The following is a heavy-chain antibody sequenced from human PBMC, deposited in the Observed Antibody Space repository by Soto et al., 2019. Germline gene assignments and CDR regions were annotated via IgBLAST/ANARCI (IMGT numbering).Heavy chain of an antibody. CDR1: GYTFTSYG. V-gene: IGHV1-18*01. CDR3: ARDPPLLWFGELLSFYYYFMDV. D-gene: IGHD3-10*01. CDR2: ISAYNGNT. J-gene: IGHJ6*03. Sequence: QVQLVQSGAEVKKPGASVKVSCKASGYTFTSYGISWVRQAPGQGLEWMGWISAYNGNTNYAQKLQGRVTMTTDTSTSTAYMELRSLRSDDTAVYYCARDPPLLWFGELLSFYYYFMDVWGKGTTVTVS.